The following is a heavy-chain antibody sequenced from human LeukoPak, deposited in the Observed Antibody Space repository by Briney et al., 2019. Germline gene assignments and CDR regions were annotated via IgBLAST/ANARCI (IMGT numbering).Heavy chain of an antibody. J-gene: IGHJ4*02. D-gene: IGHD1-26*01. Sequence: GGSLRLSRVASGFTHSSNHMNWVPHAPGKGLERGSIFYSGGTTYYADSVKGRFTISRDTSKNTLYLQMNSLGAEGTAVYYCARDGSSHYYCDCWGGGALVSVCS. CDR1: GFTHSSNH. CDR2: FYSGGTT. CDR3: ARDGSSHYYCDC. V-gene: IGHV3-53*01.